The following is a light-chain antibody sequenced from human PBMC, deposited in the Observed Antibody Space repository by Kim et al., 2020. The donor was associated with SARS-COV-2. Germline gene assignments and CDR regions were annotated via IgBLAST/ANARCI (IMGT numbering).Light chain of an antibody. CDR1: QSVSSAY. CDR2: DAS. V-gene: IGKV3-20*01. Sequence: DIVLTQSPGTLSLSPGERATLSCKASQSVSSAYLAWYQQKPGQAPRLLIYDASRRATGIPDRFSGSGSGTDFTLTISRLEPEDFAIYYCQQYGSLPRTFGHGTKVDIK. J-gene: IGKJ1*01. CDR3: QQYGSLPRT.